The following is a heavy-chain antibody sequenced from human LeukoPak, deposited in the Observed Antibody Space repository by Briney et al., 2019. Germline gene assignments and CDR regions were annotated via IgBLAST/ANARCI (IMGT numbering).Heavy chain of an antibody. CDR1: GGSIKAYY. Sequence: PSETLSLTCNISGGSIKAYYWSWIRQAPGKRLEWIAYMDYTGSTNYNPSLKSRVSISIDTSKNQFSLNLSSVTAADTAVYYCARDPRGTYYGMDVWGQGTTVTVSS. D-gene: IGHD3/OR15-3a*01. V-gene: IGHV4-59*01. CDR3: ARDPRGTYYGMDV. J-gene: IGHJ6*02. CDR2: MDYTGST.